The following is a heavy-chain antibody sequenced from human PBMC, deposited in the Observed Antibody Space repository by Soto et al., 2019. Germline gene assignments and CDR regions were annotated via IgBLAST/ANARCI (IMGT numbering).Heavy chain of an antibody. CDR1: GFTFSSYA. J-gene: IGHJ4*02. CDR3: ARDLRRGGATPIGY. V-gene: IGHV3-30-3*01. CDR2: ISYDGSNK. D-gene: IGHD1-26*01. Sequence: QVQLVESGGGVVQPGRSLRLSCAASGFTFSSYAMHWVRQAPGKGLEWVAVISYDGSNKYYADSVKGRFTISRDNSKNTLYLQMTSVRAEDTAVYYGARDLRRGGATPIGYWGQGTLVTVSS.